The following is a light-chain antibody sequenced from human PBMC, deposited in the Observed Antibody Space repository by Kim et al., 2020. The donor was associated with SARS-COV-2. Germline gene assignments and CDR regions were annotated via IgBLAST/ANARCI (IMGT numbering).Light chain of an antibody. J-gene: IGKJ4*01. Sequence: PGERAPLSCRASQNIGRTLAWYQHKRGQTPRLFIYAADTRATGVPARFTASGSGTEFTLTISGLQSEDFAIYYCQQYNQWPLTFGGGTKVDIK. CDR1: QNIGRT. CDR3: QQYNQWPLT. V-gene: IGKV3-15*01. CDR2: AAD.